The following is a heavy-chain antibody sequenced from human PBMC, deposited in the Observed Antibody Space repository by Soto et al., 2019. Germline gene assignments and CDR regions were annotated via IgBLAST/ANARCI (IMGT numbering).Heavy chain of an antibody. V-gene: IGHV4-31*03. CDR2: IYYSGST. J-gene: IGHJ2*01. CDR3: AARGFEAYCCGDCSRSYWYFDL. Sequence: QVQLQESGPGLVKPSQTLSLTCTVSGGSISSGGNYWSWIRQHPGKGLEWIGYIYYSGSTYYNPSLKRRVTISVDTSKNQFSLKVSSVTAADTAVYYCAARGFEAYCCGDCSRSYWYFDLWGRGTLVTVSS. D-gene: IGHD2-21*02. CDR1: GGSISSGGNY.